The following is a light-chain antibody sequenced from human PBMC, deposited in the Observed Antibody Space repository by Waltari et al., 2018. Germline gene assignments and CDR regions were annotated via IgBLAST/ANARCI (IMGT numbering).Light chain of an antibody. V-gene: IGKV4-1*01. CDR2: WAS. CDR3: QQYYSTPWT. J-gene: IGKJ1*01. CDR1: QSVLYSSNNKNY. Sequence: DIVMTQSPDSLAVSLGERATINCKSSQSVLYSSNNKNYLAWYQQQPGQPPKLLIYWASTRESGVPDRFSGSGSGTDFTLTISSLQAEDVAVYYCQQYYSTPWTFRQGTKVEIK.